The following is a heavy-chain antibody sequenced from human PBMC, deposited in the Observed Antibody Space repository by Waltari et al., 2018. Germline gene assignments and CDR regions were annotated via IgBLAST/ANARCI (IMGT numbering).Heavy chain of an antibody. D-gene: IGHD4-17*01. CDR1: GGTFSNYA. J-gene: IGHJ6*03. V-gene: IGHV1-69*04. CDR3: ARVTSTVTTLGHYYYMDV. CDR2: IIPILGIA. Sequence: QVQLVQSGAEVKKPGSSVKVSCKASGGTFSNYAISWVRQAPGQGLEWMGGIIPILGIANYAQKFQGRVTITADESTSTAYMELSSLRSEDTAVYYCARVTSTVTTLGHYYYMDVWGKGTTVTVSS.